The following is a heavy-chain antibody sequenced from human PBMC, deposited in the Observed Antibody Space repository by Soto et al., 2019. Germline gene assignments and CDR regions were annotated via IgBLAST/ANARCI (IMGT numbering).Heavy chain of an antibody. CDR1: GGSISSGDYY. CDR2: IYYSGST. CDR3: ARGLGGADSWNYWFDP. Sequence: PSETLSLTCTVSGGSISSGDYYWSWIRQPPGKGLEWIGYIYYSGSTYYNPSLKSRVTIPVDTSKNQFSLKLSSVTAADTAVYCCARGLGGADSWNYWFDPWGQGTLVTVSS. V-gene: IGHV4-30-4*01. J-gene: IGHJ5*02. D-gene: IGHD1-7*01.